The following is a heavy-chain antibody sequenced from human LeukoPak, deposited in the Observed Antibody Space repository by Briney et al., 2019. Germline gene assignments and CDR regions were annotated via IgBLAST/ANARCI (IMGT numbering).Heavy chain of an antibody. CDR2: IKSKTHGGTT. D-gene: IGHD2-15*01. V-gene: IGHV3-15*01. CDR3: TTSPLPGLDY. CDR1: GFTFSSYE. J-gene: IGHJ4*02. Sequence: GGSLRLSCAASGFTFSSYEMNWVRQAPGKGLEWVGRIKSKTHGGTTDYAAPVKGRFTISRDDSRNTVYLQMNSLKTEDTAIYYCTTSPLPGLDYWGQGTLVTVSS.